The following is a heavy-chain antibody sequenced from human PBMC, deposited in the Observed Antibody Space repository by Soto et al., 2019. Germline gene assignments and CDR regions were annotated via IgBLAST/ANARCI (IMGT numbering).Heavy chain of an antibody. D-gene: IGHD6-13*01. CDR1: GFTFSNYG. J-gene: IGHJ4*02. Sequence: GGSLRLSCAASGFTFSNYGMYWVRQAPGKGLVWVSHIDTDGSFPNYADSVKGRFTMSRDNSKNTLSLQMNSLRADDTAVYYCVRSSPGVANDWWGQGILVTVSS. CDR3: VRSSPGVANDW. V-gene: IGHV3-74*01. CDR2: IDTDGSFP.